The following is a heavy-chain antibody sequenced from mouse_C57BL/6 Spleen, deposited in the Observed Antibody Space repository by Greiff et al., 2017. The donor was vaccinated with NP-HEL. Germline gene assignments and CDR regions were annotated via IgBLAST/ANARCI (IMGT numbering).Heavy chain of an antibody. CDR3: ARVTNYYFDY. CDR2: ISNLVYSI. CDR1: GFTFSDYG. V-gene: IGHV5-15*01. D-gene: IGHD2-3*01. J-gene: IGHJ2*01. Sequence: EVKLVESGGGLVQPGGSLKLSCAASGFTFSDYGMAWVRQAPRKGPEWVAFISNLVYSIYYADTVTGRFTISRENAQNTLYLEMIRLRSEDTAMYYCARVTNYYFDYWGQGTTLTVSS.